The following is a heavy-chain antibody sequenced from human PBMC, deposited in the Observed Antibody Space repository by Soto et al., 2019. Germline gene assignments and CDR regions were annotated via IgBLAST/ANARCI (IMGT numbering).Heavy chain of an antibody. CDR3: AHRLGGDYPDY. J-gene: IGHJ4*02. V-gene: IGHV2-5*02. CDR1: GFSLSTSGVG. Sequence: QITLKESGPTLVNPTQTLTLTCTFSGFSLSTSGVGVGWIRQPPGKALEWLALIYWDDDKRYSPSLKSRLTTTQEAPKDPVVLTMTSMDPVDTATYYCAHRLGGDYPDYWGQGTLVTVSS. CDR2: IYWDDDK.